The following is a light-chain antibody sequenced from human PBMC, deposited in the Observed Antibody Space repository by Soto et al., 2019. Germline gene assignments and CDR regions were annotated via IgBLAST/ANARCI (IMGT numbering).Light chain of an antibody. CDR1: QSVDTW. CDR3: QQYDNSPRT. V-gene: IGKV1-5*03. J-gene: IGKJ1*01. CDR2: RAS. Sequence: DIQMTQSPSTLSASIGDTVTITCRTSQSVDTWLAWYQHKAGKAPKLLIYRASSLATGVPSRFSGSGSGTAFTLTISTLEPEDFAVYYCQQYDNSPRTFGQGTKVEIK.